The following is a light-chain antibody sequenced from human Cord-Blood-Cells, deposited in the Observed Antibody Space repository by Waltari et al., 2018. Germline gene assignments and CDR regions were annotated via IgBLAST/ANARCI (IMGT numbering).Light chain of an antibody. Sequence: QSALTQPASVSGSPGPSITISCTGTSSDVGGYNYVSLYQQTTGKAPKLMIYDVSSRPSGVSNRCSGPKCGNTASLTISGLQAEDDADYYCTSYTSSSTWVFGGGTKLTVL. CDR1: SSDVGGYNY. J-gene: IGLJ3*02. CDR3: TSYTSSSTWV. CDR2: DVS. V-gene: IGLV2-14*01.